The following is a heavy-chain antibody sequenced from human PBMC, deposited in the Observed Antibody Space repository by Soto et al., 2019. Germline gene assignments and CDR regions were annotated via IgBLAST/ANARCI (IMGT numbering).Heavy chain of an antibody. CDR2: IYYSGST. D-gene: IGHD3-22*01. CDR1: GGSISSGDYY. Sequence: SETLSLTCTVSGGSISSGDYYWSWIRQPPGKGLEWIGYIYYSGSTYYNPSLKSRVTISVDTSKNQFSLKLSSVTAADTAVYYGARGAETIIVVGSAFDIWGQVTMVTVSS. V-gene: IGHV4-30-4*01. J-gene: IGHJ3*02. CDR3: ARGAETIIVVGSAFDI.